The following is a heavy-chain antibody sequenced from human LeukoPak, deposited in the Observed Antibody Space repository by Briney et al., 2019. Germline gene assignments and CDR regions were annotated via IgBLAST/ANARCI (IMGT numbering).Heavy chain of an antibody. D-gene: IGHD2-2*01. CDR1: GFTFSDYW. CDR2: INADEDRA. V-gene: IGHV3-74*01. Sequence: PGGSLRLSCAASGFTFSDYWMHWVRQAPGKGLVWVSHINADEDRAAYADSVKGRFTISRDNARNTLYLQMNSLRSEDTAVYYCVVVPAANHFDYWGQGTLVTVSS. J-gene: IGHJ4*02. CDR3: VVVPAANHFDY.